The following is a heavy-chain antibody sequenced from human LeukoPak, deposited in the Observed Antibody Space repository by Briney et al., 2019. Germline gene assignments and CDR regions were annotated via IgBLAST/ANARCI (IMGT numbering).Heavy chain of an antibody. CDR1: GGSFSGYY. V-gene: IGHV4-34*01. D-gene: IGHD6-6*01. CDR2: INHSGST. J-gene: IGHJ4*02. Sequence: SETLSLTCAVYGGSFSGYYWSWIRQPPGKGREWIGEINHSGSTNYNPSLKSRVTISVDTSKNQFSLKLSSVTAADTAVYYCAGYSSSSAFGYWGQGTLVTVSS. CDR3: AGYSSSSAFGY.